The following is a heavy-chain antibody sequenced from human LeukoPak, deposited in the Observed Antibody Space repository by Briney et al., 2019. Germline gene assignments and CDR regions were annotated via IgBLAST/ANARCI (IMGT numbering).Heavy chain of an antibody. CDR3: ARALGVVSHFDY. Sequence: ASVKVSCKASGYTFTGYYMHWVRQAPGQGLEWMGWINPNSGGTNYAQKFQGRVTMTRDTSISTAYVELSRLRSDDTAVYYCARALGVVSHFDYWGQGTLVTVSS. V-gene: IGHV1-2*02. CDR1: GYTFTGYY. D-gene: IGHD3-3*01. J-gene: IGHJ4*02. CDR2: INPNSGGT.